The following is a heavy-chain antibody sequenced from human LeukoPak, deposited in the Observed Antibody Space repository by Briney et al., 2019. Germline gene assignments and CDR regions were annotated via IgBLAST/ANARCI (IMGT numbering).Heavy chain of an antibody. J-gene: IGHJ4*02. Sequence: GGSLRLSCAASGFTFSGSGMSWVRQAPGKGLEWISSSGDSDGSTYYADSLKGRFTISRDNSKNTLYLQMNNLRAEDTAVYYCAKGGCRGTCNPLAYWGQGAPVTVSP. V-gene: IGHV3-23*01. CDR1: GFTFSGSG. CDR3: AKGGCRGTCNPLAY. D-gene: IGHD2-15*01. CDR2: SGDSDGST.